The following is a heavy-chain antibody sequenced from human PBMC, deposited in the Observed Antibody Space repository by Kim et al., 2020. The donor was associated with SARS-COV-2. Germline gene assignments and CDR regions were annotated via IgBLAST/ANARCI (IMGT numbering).Heavy chain of an antibody. D-gene: IGHD3-16*01. V-gene: IGHV7-4-1*02. J-gene: IGHJ6*02. Sequence: ASVKVSCKASGYTFTSKGMNWVRQAPGQGLEWMGWINTNTGNTTYAQGSTGRFVFSLDTSVSTAYLQISSLKAEDTAVYYCARSAGGVYYGMDVWGQGTTVTVSS. CDR1: GYTFTSKG. CDR3: ARSAGGVYYGMDV. CDR2: INTNTGNT.